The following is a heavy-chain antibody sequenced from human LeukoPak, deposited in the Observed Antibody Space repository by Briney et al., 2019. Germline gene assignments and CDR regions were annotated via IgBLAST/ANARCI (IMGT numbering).Heavy chain of an antibody. CDR1: GFTFSSYS. J-gene: IGHJ4*02. V-gene: IGHV3-21*01. Sequence: GGSLRLSCAASGFTFSSYSMNWVRQAPGKGLEWVSSISSSSSYIYYADSVKGRFTISRDNAKNTLYLQMNSLRAEDTAVYYCARAKYSYGSALDYWGQGTLVTVSS. CDR3: ARAKYSYGSALDY. D-gene: IGHD5-18*01. CDR2: ISSSSSYI.